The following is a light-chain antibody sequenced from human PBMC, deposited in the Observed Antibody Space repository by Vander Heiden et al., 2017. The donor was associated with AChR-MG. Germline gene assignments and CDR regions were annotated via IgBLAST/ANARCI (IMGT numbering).Light chain of an antibody. CDR1: QIVKTGD. V-gene: IGKV3-20*01. CDR2: GAS. CDR3: RQDNTSLT. J-gene: IGKJ4*01. Sequence: EIELTQSPCILSLSLWERATLSCRTSQIVKTGDVGWYQQRPGQAPRLLIFGASSRATDNPDRFSGSGTGTDFTLTIDGREHEDFAVYYCRQDNTSLTFGGGTKVELK.